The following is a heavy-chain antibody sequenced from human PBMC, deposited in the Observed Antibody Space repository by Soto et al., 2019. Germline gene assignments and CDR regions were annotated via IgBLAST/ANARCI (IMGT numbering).Heavy chain of an antibody. CDR1: GFTFSSYA. CDR2: ISGSGSST. Sequence: GGSLRLSCAASGFTFSSYAMSWVRQAPGKGLEWVSAISGSGSSTYYADSVKGRFTISRDNSKNTLYLQMNSLRAEDTAVYYCSKGGGSEPYYYYYYMDVWGKGTTVTVSS. CDR3: SKGGGSEPYYYYYYMDV. J-gene: IGHJ6*03. V-gene: IGHV3-23*01. D-gene: IGHD1-26*01.